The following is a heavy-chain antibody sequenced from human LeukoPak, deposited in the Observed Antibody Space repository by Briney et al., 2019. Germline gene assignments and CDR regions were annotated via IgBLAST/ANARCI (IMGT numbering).Heavy chain of an antibody. CDR3: ARTTFWSGRSPDYHHCYMDV. Sequence: PSETLSLTCTVSGYSISSGYYWGWIRQAPGKGLEWIGYVHYNGSPNYNASLKSRVTISVDASKNQFSLKVSFVSAADTAVYYCARTTFWSGRSPDYHHCYMDVWGKGTTVTVSS. V-gene: IGHV4-61*01. D-gene: IGHD3-3*01. J-gene: IGHJ6*03. CDR2: VHYNGSP. CDR1: GYSISSGYY.